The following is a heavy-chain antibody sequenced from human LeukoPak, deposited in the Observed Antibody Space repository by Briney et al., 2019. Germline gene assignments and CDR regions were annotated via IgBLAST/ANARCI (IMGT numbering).Heavy chain of an antibody. Sequence: GGSLRLSCAASGFXFSSYDISWVRQAPGKGLEWDSAISRSGDSTYYVDSVKGRFTISRDNSKNTLYLQMNSLRAEDTAVYYCALYCSGGRCYPIGGAFDIWGRGTMVTVSS. D-gene: IGHD2-15*01. CDR3: ALYCSGGRCYPIGGAFDI. CDR2: ISRSGDST. J-gene: IGHJ3*02. V-gene: IGHV3-23*01. CDR1: GFXFSSYD.